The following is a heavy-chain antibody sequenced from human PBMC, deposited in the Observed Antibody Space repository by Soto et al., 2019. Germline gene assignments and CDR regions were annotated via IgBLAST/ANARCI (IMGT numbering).Heavy chain of an antibody. D-gene: IGHD2-15*01. J-gene: IGHJ5*02. Sequence: QVQLQQWGAGLLKPSETLSLTCAVYGGSFSGYYWSWIRQPPGKGLEWIGEINHSGSTNYNPSLKSRVTISVDTSKNQFSLKLSSVTAADTAVYYCARGPTGIVVVVAATPGKGNWFDPWGQGTLVTVSS. CDR1: GGSFSGYY. V-gene: IGHV4-34*01. CDR2: INHSGST. CDR3: ARGPTGIVVVVAATPGKGNWFDP.